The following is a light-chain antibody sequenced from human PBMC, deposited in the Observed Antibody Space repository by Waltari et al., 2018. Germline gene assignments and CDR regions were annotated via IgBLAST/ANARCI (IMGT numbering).Light chain of an antibody. CDR3: QQRSNWPLT. CDR1: HSIANY. V-gene: IGKV3-11*01. CDR2: DTS. Sequence: EILLRQSPATLSLSLEERAPPSCRARHSIANYLAWYQQRPGEAPRLLISDTSNSATGIPARFSGSGYETDFTLTISSLEPEDFGVYYCQQRSNWPLTFGGGTKVEIK. J-gene: IGKJ4*01.